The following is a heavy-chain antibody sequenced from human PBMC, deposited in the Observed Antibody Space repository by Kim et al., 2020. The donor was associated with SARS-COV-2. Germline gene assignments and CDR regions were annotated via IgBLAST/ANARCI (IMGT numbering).Heavy chain of an antibody. Sequence: PSFQGQVTISADKSISTAYLQWSSLKASDTAMYYCARTLLIRSGWYLLDYWGQGTLVTVSS. D-gene: IGHD6-19*01. V-gene: IGHV5-51*01. J-gene: IGHJ4*02. CDR3: ARTLLIRSGWYLLDY.